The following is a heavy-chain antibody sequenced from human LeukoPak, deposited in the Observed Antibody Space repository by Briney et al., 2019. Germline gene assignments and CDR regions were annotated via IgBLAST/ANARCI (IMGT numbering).Heavy chain of an antibody. CDR1: GGTFSSYA. Sequence: GASVKVSCKASGGTFSSYAISWVRQAPGQGLEWMGGIIPIFGTANYAQKFQGRVTITADESTSTAYMELSSLRSEDTAVYYCARSKQQLVLHDAFDIWGQGTMVTVSS. CDR2: IIPIFGTA. CDR3: ARSKQQLVLHDAFDI. V-gene: IGHV1-69*13. J-gene: IGHJ3*02. D-gene: IGHD6-13*01.